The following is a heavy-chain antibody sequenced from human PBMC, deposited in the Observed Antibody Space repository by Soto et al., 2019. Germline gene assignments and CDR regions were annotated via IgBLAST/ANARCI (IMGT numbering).Heavy chain of an antibody. Sequence: QVQLVQSGAEVKEPGSSVKVSCQASGGIFSSSALSWVRQAPGQGLEWMGGIIPLFRTPDYAQKFQGRVTVTXDXTTSTAYMELSSLRSEDTAIYYCARDNGRPQLGGNYYYITDVWGQGTTITVSS. CDR3: ARDNGRPQLGGNYYYITDV. V-gene: IGHV1-69*05. D-gene: IGHD3-3*02. CDR1: GGIFSSSA. J-gene: IGHJ6*02. CDR2: IIPLFRTP.